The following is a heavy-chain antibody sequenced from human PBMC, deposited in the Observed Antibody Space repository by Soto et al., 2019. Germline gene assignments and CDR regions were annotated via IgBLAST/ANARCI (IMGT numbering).Heavy chain of an antibody. J-gene: IGHJ3*02. CDR1: GFTFSSYW. CDR3: VRDGYRGYDWAFDI. V-gene: IGHV3-7*01. D-gene: IGHD5-12*01. Sequence: EVHLVESGGGLVQPGGSLRLSCAASGFTFSSYWMSWVRQAPGKGPEWVANVREDEREKYYVDSVRGRFTISRDNAKNSLYLQINSLRVEDTAVYYCVRDGYRGYDWAFDIWGRGTMVTVSS. CDR2: VREDEREK.